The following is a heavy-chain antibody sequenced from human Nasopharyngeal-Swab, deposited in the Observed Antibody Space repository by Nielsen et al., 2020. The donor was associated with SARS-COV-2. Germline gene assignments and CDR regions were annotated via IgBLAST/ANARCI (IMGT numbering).Heavy chain of an antibody. V-gene: IGHV4-61*07. J-gene: IGHJ6*02. D-gene: IGHD3-16*01. CDR3: ARLEGGFYRPYYYGMDV. CDR2: IYYSGST. Sequence: WIRQPPGKGLEWIGYIYYSGSTNYNPSLKSRVTISVDTSKNQFSLKLSSVTAADTAVYYCARLEGGFYRPYYYGMDVWGQGTTVTVSS.